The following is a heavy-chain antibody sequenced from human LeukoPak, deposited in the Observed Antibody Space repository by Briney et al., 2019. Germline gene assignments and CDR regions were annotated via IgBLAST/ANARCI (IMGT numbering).Heavy chain of an antibody. CDR2: ISYDGSNK. V-gene: IGHV3-30*18. D-gene: IGHD1-1*01. CDR3: AKDLAPSGPHFDGYYYGMDV. CDR1: GFTFGSYG. Sequence: GGSLRLSCAASGFTFGSYGMHWVRQAPGKGLEWVAVISYDGSNKYYADSVKGRFTISRDNSKNTLYLQMNSLRAEDTAVYYCAKDLAPSGPHFDGYYYGMDVWGQGTTVTVSS. J-gene: IGHJ6*02.